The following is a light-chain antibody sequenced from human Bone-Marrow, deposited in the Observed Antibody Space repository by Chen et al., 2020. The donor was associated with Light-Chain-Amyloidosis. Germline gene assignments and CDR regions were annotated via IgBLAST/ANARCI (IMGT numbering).Light chain of an antibody. CDR3: QVWDRSSDRPV. CDR1: NIGSTS. Sequence: SYVLTQPSSVYAAPGQTAPIACGGNNIGSTSVHWYQQTPGQAPLLVVYDASDRPSGFPERVSGSNSGNTATLTISRVEAGDEADYYCQVWDRSSDRPVFGGGTKLTVL. CDR2: DAS. V-gene: IGLV3-21*02. J-gene: IGLJ3*02.